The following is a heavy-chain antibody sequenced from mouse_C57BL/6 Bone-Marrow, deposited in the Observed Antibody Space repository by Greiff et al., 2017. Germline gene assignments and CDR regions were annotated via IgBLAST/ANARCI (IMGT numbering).Heavy chain of an antibody. J-gene: IGHJ1*03. D-gene: IGHD3-1*01. V-gene: IGHV1-66*01. Sequence: VQLQQSGPELVKPGASVKISCKASGYSFKSYYIHWVKQRPGQGLEWIGWIYPGSGNTKYNEKFKGKATLTAVTSSSTAYMQLSSLTSEESAVDYCEGYDACDWYFDFWGTGTTVTVSS. CDR3: EGYDACDWYFDF. CDR2: IYPGSGNT. CDR1: GYSFKSYY.